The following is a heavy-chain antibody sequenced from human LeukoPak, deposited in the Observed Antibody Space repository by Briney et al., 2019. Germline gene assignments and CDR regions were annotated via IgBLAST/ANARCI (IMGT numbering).Heavy chain of an antibody. CDR2: IKQDGSEK. CDR3: AREASYSKSDY. D-gene: IGHD4-11*01. CDR1: GFTFSGYS. V-gene: IGHV3-7*03. Sequence: GGSLRLSCTASGFTFSGYSMNWIRQAPGKGLEWVANIKQDGSEKYYVDSVKGRFTISRDNAKNSLYLQMNSLRAEDTAVYYCAREASYSKSDYWGQGTLVTVSS. J-gene: IGHJ4*02.